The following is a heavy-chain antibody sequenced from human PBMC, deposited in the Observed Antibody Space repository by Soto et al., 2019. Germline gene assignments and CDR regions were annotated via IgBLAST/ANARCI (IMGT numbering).Heavy chain of an antibody. CDR1: GGSFGGYY. V-gene: IGHV4-34*01. CDR2: INHSGST. D-gene: IGHD3-10*01. Sequence: QVQLQQWGAGLLKPSETLSLTCAVYGGSFGGYYWSWIRQPPGQGLEWIGEINHSGSTNYNPSRKSLVTISLDTSKNHISLKLSSAAAADTAVYYCARGPQSITRVRGVYGYFELWGRGTLVTLSS. J-gene: IGHJ2*01. CDR3: ARGPQSITRVRGVYGYFEL.